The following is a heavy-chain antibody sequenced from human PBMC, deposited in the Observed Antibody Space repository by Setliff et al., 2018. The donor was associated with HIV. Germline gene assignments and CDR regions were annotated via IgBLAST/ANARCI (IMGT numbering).Heavy chain of an antibody. CDR1: GGTFSSYA. J-gene: IGHJ4*02. Sequence: ASVKVSCKASGGTFSSYAISWVRQAPGQGPEWMGGIIPIFGTANYAQKFQGRVTITADESTSTAYMELSSLRSEDTAVYYCAPIDPFPHDYSNSSFDYWGQGTLVTVSS. CDR3: APIDPFPHDYSNSSFDY. V-gene: IGHV1-69*13. CDR2: IIPIFGTA. D-gene: IGHD4-4*01.